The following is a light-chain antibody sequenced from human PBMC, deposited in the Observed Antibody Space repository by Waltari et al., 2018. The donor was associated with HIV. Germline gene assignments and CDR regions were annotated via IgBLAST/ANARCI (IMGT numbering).Light chain of an antibody. V-gene: IGLV6-57*04. CDR1: SGRIASNY. CDR3: QSYFASNDVI. J-gene: IGLJ2*01. CDR2: ENN. Sequence: NFMLTQPHSVSESPGKTVTISCTRSSGRIASNYVQWYQQRPGGAPTTVIYENNQRPSRVPDRFSGSIDSSSNSASLTISGLKTDDEADYYCQSYFASNDVIFGGGTTLTVL.